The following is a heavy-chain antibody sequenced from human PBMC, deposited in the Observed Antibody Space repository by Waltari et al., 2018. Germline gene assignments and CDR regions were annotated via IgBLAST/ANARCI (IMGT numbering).Heavy chain of an antibody. CDR2: IYHSGST. CDR3: ARFKAYCGGDCYSYFDY. V-gene: IGHV4-38-2*01. CDR1: GYSISSGYY. D-gene: IGHD2-21*01. J-gene: IGHJ4*02. Sequence: QVQLQESGPGLVKPSETLSLTCAVSGYSISSGYYWGWIRQPPGKGLEWIGSIYHSGSTDYNPSLKSRVTISVDTSKNQFSLKLSSVTAADTAVYYCARFKAYCGGDCYSYFDYWGQGTLVTVSS.